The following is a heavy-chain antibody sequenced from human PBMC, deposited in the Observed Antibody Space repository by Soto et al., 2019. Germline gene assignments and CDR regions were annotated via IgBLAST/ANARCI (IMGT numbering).Heavy chain of an antibody. CDR2: IVVGSGNT. V-gene: IGHV1-58*01. J-gene: IGHJ4*02. D-gene: IGHD1-1*01. CDR1: RFTFTSSA. Sequence: VKVSCKASRFTFTSSAVQWVRQARGQRLEWIGWIVVGSGNTNYAQKFQERVTITRDMSTSTAYMELSSLRSEDTAVYYCAADAGYSDFDYWGQGTLVTVSS. CDR3: AADAGYSDFDY.